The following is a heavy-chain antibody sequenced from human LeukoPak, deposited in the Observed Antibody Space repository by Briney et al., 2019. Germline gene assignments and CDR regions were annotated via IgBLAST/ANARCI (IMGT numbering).Heavy chain of an antibody. Sequence: SETLSLTCTVSGGSISSYYWSWIRQPPGKGLEWIGYIYYSGSTNYNPPLKSRVTITVDTSKNQFSLKLSSVTAADTAVYYCARERLGELSDAFDIWGQGTMVTVSS. V-gene: IGHV4-59*01. J-gene: IGHJ3*02. CDR2: IYYSGST. CDR3: ARERLGELSDAFDI. CDR1: GGSISSYY. D-gene: IGHD3-16*02.